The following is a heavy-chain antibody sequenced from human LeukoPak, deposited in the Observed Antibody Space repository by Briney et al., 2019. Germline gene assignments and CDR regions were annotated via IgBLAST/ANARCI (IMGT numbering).Heavy chain of an antibody. D-gene: IGHD3-22*01. CDR3: AKDSSSGYPFQD. V-gene: IGHV3-30*18. J-gene: IGHJ1*01. CDR2: ISYDGTNK. CDR1: GFTFSNYG. Sequence: GGSLRLSCAASGFTFSNYGMHWVRQAPGKGLEWVAVISYDGTNKYYADSVKGRFTISRDHSKNTLYLQMNSLRAEDTAVYYCAKDSSSGYPFQDWGQGALVTASS.